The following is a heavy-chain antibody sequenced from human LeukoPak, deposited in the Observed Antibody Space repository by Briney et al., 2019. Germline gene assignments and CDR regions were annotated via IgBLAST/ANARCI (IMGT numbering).Heavy chain of an antibody. Sequence: GGSLRLSWAAAGFTFDRHAMCGVRQAPGKGLEWGSSIDIGGGTTYYADSVKGRFTISRDTSKNPLYLQMNSLRAEDTALYFCANEVRPNDYWGRGTLVTVSS. CDR2: IDIGGGTT. CDR1: GFTFDRHA. V-gene: IGHV3-23*01. CDR3: ANEVRPNDY. D-gene: IGHD4/OR15-4a*01. J-gene: IGHJ4*02.